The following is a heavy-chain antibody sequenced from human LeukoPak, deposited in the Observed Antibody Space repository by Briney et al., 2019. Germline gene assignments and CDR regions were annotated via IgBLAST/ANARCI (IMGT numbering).Heavy chain of an antibody. CDR2: IDPSDSYT. D-gene: IGHD3-22*01. J-gene: IGHJ4*02. Sequence: GESLKISCKGSGYSFSSYWISWVRQMPGKGLGWMGRIDPSDSYTNCSPSFQGHVTISTDKSISTAYLQWSSLRASDTAMYYCARNRYYYDFSGYYVDYWGQGTLVTVSS. CDR3: ARNRYYYDFSGYYVDY. V-gene: IGHV5-10-1*01. CDR1: GYSFSSYW.